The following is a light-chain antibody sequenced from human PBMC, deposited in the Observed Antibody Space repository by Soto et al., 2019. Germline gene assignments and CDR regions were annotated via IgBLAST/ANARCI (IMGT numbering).Light chain of an antibody. CDR2: WAS. V-gene: IGKV4-1*01. J-gene: IGKJ1*01. CDR1: YNILYSSDNKNY. CDR3: QQYYSSPPT. Sequence: DIVLTQSPDSLPVSLGERPTINCKSSYNILYSSDNKNYLSWYPQRPGQPPKLLFYWASTRESGVPDRFSGTGSGKHFTLTIPSLQAEDGAVDYGQQYYSSPPTFVQDTKVDIK.